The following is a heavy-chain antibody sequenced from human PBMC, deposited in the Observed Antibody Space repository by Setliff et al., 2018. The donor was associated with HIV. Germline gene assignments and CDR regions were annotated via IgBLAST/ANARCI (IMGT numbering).Heavy chain of an antibody. V-gene: IGHV5-51*01. CDR2: IHPGGSDT. Sequence: PGESLKISCEGSGYNFTKYWIAWVRQTPGKGLEWMGIIHPGGSDTRYSPSFEGQVIISVDKSISTAYLLWSGLKTSDTAIYYCARHLIPGDPRYSSSWYYWGQGTLVTVSS. J-gene: IGHJ4*02. D-gene: IGHD6-13*01. CDR1: GYNFTKYW. CDR3: ARHLIPGDPRYSSSWYY.